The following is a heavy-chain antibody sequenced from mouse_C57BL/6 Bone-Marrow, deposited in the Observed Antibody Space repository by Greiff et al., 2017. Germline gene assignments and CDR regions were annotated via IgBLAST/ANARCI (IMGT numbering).Heavy chain of an antibody. CDR2: ISNLAYSI. D-gene: IGHD1-1*01. Sequence: EVKLVESGGGLVQPGGSLKLSCAASGFTFSDYGMAWVRQAPRKGPEWVAFISNLAYSIYYADTVTGRFTIPRENATNTLYLEISRLRSEDTAMYYCARHPPYYYGSSSYAMDYWGQGTSVTVAS. J-gene: IGHJ4*01. V-gene: IGHV5-15*04. CDR1: GFTFSDYG. CDR3: ARHPPYYYGSSSYAMDY.